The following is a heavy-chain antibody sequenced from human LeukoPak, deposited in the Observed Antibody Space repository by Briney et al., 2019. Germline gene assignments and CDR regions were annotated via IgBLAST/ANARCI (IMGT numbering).Heavy chain of an antibody. J-gene: IGHJ4*02. CDR3: ARIINDYDSSGFFDY. CDR1: GFTVRSNY. Sequence: GGSLRLSCAASGFTVRSNYMTWVRPAPGKGLECVSVIYSGGSTYYADSVKGRFTISRDNSKNTLYLQMNSLRAEDTAVYYCARIINDYDSSGFFDYWGQGTLVTVSS. D-gene: IGHD3-22*01. CDR2: IYSGGST. V-gene: IGHV3-53*01.